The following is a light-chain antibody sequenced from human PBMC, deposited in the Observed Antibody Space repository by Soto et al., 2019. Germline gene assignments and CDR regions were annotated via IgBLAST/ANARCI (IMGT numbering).Light chain of an antibody. CDR1: QSVSSY. CDR2: DAS. V-gene: IGKV3-11*01. CDR3: QQRGNWPT. J-gene: IGKJ2*01. Sequence: EIVLTQSPATLSLSPGERATLSCRASQSVSSYLAWYQQKPGQAPRLLIYDASNRATGIPARFSGSGSGTDFTLTISSLEPEDFADYYCQQRGNWPTFGQGTKLEIK.